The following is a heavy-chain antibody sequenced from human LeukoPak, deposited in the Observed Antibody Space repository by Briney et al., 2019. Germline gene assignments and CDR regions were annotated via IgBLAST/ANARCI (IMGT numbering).Heavy chain of an antibody. J-gene: IGHJ4*02. V-gene: IGHV1-24*01. Sequence: ASVKVSCKVSGYTLTELSMHWVRQAPGKGLEWMAGFDPEDGETIYAQKFQGRVTMTEDTSTDTAYMELSSLRSEDTAVYYCATVNYDILTGYSPFDYWGQGTLVTVSS. D-gene: IGHD3-9*01. CDR3: ATVNYDILTGYSPFDY. CDR1: GYTLTELS. CDR2: FDPEDGET.